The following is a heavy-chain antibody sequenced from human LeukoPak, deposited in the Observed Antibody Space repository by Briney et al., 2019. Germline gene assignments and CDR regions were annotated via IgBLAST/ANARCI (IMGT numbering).Heavy chain of an antibody. CDR3: ARVSSVITTSFDY. CDR2: TYYSGRT. V-gene: IGHV4-59*01. D-gene: IGHD3-22*01. CDR1: GGSMTYYY. Sequence: PSETLSLTCTVSGGSMTYYYWAWIRQPPGKTLECIGYTYYSGRTDYNPSLKGRVSISVDRSRSSNQFSLTLSSVTAADTAVYYCARVSSVITTSFDYWGQGILVTVSS. J-gene: IGHJ4*02.